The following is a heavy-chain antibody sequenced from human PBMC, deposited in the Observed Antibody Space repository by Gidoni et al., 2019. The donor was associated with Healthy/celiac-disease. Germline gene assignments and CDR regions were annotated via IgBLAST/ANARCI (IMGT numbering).Heavy chain of an antibody. J-gene: IGHJ3*02. CDR1: GYTLTSTG. CDR2: ISAYNGNT. CDR3: ATAMVRGVISYENAFNI. V-gene: IGHV1-18*04. D-gene: IGHD3-10*01. Sequence: QLQLVQSGAEGKKPRASAKAACKAAGYTLTSTGISWVRQAPGQRLEWMGWISAYNGNTNYAQRLQGRVTLTTDTSTSTAYMELRSLGSDDTAVYYCATAMVRGVISYENAFNIWGQGTVVTVSS.